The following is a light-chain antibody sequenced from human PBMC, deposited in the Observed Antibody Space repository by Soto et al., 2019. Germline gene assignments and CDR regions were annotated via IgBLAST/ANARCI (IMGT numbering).Light chain of an antibody. Sequence: ENVLTQSPGTLSLSPGERDTLSCRASQSLGTSYLAWYQQIPGQPPRLLIYGASTRATGIPDRFSGSGSGTDFTLTISRLEPEDSAVYYCQQYGRVPYTFEQGTKLEIK. CDR3: QQYGRVPYT. CDR2: GAS. V-gene: IGKV3-20*01. J-gene: IGKJ2*01. CDR1: QSLGTSY.